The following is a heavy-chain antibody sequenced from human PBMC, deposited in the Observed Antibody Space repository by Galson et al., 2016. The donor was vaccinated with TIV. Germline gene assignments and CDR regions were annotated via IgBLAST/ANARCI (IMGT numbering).Heavy chain of an antibody. CDR1: GFTFNSYP. V-gene: IGHV3-30-3*01. Sequence: SLRLSCAASGFTFNSYPMNWVRQAPGKGLEWVAVISYDGSNHADSVKGRFTISRDKSKNTLFLQMNSLRPEDTAVYYCARTLTSYYFDYRGQGTLVTVSS. D-gene: IGHD1-20*01. CDR2: ISYDGSN. CDR3: ARTLTSYYFDY. J-gene: IGHJ4*02.